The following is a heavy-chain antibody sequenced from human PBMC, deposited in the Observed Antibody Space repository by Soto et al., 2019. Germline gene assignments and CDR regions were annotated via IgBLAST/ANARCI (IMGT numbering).Heavy chain of an antibody. J-gene: IGHJ4*02. V-gene: IGHV1-8*01. CDR3: ARGIRAGKDY. Sequence: QVQLVQSGAEVKKPGASVKVSCKASGYTFSSFDINWVRQATGQGLEWMGWMSPNSGDTGYAQKFQGRVTMTRDTSINAAYMELSSLTFEDTAVYYCARGIRAGKDYWGQGTLVTVSS. D-gene: IGHD1-1*01. CDR1: GYTFSSFD. CDR2: MSPNSGDT.